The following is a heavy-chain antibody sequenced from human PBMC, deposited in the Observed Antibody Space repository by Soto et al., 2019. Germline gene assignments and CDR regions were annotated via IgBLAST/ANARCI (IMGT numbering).Heavy chain of an antibody. J-gene: IGHJ6*02. CDR1: GFTFGNYW. CDR3: ASYRVSYAMDV. Sequence: EVQLVESGGGLVQPGGSLRLSCTVSGFTFGNYWMTWVRQAPGKGLEWVANMNQNGSEKYYVDSVKGRFAISRDNAKNSLYLQMNSLSAEGTAVYYCASYRVSYAMDVWGQGTTVTVSS. CDR2: MNQNGSEK. V-gene: IGHV3-7*05.